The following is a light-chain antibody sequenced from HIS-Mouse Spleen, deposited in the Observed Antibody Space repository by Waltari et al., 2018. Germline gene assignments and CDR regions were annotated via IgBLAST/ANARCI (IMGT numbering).Light chain of an antibody. CDR2: EGS. V-gene: IGLV2-23*01. CDR3: CSYAGSSTNWV. CDR1: SSDVGSYNL. J-gene: IGLJ3*02. Sequence: QSALTQPASVSGSPGQSITISCTGTSSDVGSYNLFSWDQQHPGKAPKLKIYEGSKRPSGVSNRFSGSKSGNTASLTISGLQAEDEADYYCCSYAGSSTNWVFGGGTKLTVL.